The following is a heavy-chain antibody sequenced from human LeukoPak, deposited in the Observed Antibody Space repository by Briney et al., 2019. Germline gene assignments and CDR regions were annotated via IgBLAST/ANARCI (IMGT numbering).Heavy chain of an antibody. V-gene: IGHV3-9*01. CDR1: GFTFDDYA. J-gene: IGHJ4*02. CDR3: ATSAYVYGYFDY. Sequence: GRSLRLSCAASGFTFDDYAMHWVRQAPGKGLEWVSGISWNSGSIGYADSVKGRFTISRDNAKNSLYLQMNSLRAEDTALYYCATSAYVYGYFDYWGQGTLVTVPS. D-gene: IGHD3-10*01. CDR2: ISWNSGSI.